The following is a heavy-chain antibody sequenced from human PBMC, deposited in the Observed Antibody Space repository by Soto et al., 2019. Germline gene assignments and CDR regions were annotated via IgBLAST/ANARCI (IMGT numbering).Heavy chain of an antibody. D-gene: IGHD1-7*01. CDR2: ISWNSGSI. CDR1: GFTFDDYA. J-gene: IGHJ4*02. CDR3: AKDTEELELLYYFDY. V-gene: IGHV3-9*01. Sequence: PGGSLRLSCAASGFTFDDYAMHWVRQAPGKGLEWVSGISWNSGSIGYADSVKGRFTISRDNAKNSLYLQMNSLRAEDTALYYCAKDTEELELLYYFDYWGQGTLVTVSS.